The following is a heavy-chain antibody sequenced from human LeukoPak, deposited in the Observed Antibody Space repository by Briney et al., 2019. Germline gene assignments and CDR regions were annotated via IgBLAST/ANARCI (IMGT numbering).Heavy chain of an antibody. V-gene: IGHV1-2*02. CDR1: GYTFTDYY. CDR3: ARGGDSSSWYGWFDP. J-gene: IGHJ5*02. Sequence: ASVKVSCKASGYTFTDYYMHWVRQAPGQGLEWMGWINPNSGVIMYAQNFQGRVTMTRDTSISTAYMDLSRLRSDDTAVYYCARGGDSSSWYGWFDPWGQGTLVTVSS. D-gene: IGHD6-13*01. CDR2: INPNSGVI.